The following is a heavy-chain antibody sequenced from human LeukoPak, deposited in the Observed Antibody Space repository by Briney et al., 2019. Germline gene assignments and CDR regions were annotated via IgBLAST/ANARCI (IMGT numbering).Heavy chain of an antibody. CDR1: GASFSSYY. Sequence: PSETLSLTCTVSGASFSSYYWSWLRQPPGKGLEWIAYIYYSGNTNYNPSLKSRVTISVDTSKNQFSLKLSSVTAADTAVYYCARGYYDSSGYYPEYFHHWGQGTLVTVSS. D-gene: IGHD3-22*01. CDR3: ARGYYDSSGYYPEYFHH. J-gene: IGHJ1*01. V-gene: IGHV4-59*12. CDR2: IYYSGNT.